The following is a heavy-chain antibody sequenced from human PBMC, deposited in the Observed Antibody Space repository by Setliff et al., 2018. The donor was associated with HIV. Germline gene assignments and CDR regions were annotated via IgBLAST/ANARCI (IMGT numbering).Heavy chain of an antibody. J-gene: IGHJ4*02. Sequence: PGGSLRLSCAASGFTFSNYNMNWVRQAPGKGLEWVSYISSGSSTIYYADSVKGRFTISRDNAKNSLYLQMNSLRAEDTAVYYCARDVSYWGQGTLVTVSS. CDR2: ISSGSSTI. CDR1: GFTFSNYN. V-gene: IGHV3-48*01. CDR3: ARDVSY.